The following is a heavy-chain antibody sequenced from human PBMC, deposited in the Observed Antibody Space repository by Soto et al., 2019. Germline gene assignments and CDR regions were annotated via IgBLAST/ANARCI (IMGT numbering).Heavy chain of an antibody. Sequence: QVQLVQSGAEVKKPGSSVRVSCKASGGTFSSFVVIWVRQAPGQGLEWMGETIPIFASANYAQNFQGRVAINSDDFTNTVYMELSNLRSDDAAVYYCAAGEESGYYGFDVWGQGTTVIVSS. CDR1: GGTFSSFV. J-gene: IGHJ6*02. CDR3: AAGEESGYYGFDV. V-gene: IGHV1-69*01. CDR2: TIPIFASA. D-gene: IGHD3-16*01.